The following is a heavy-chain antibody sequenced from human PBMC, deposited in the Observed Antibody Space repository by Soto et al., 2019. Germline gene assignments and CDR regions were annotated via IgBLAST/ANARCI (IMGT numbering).Heavy chain of an antibody. J-gene: IGHJ4*02. CDR2: ISAGGVDT. CDR3: ANVPIWCGGSSCYTEGFDS. D-gene: IGHD2-21*01. Sequence: GGSLRLSCVASGFVFSDYAMSWVRQAPGKGLEWVSAISAGGVDTYYADSVKGRFTVSRADSKNTLYLQMNSLRAEDTAIYYCANVPIWCGGSSCYTEGFDSWGQGTLVTVSS. V-gene: IGHV3-23*01. CDR1: GFVFSDYA.